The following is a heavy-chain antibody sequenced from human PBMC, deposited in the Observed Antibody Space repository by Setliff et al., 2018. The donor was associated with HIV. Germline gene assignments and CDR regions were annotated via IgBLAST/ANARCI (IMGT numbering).Heavy chain of an antibody. CDR1: RDSISSSSHY. Sequence: SETLSLTCTVSRDSISSSSHYWGWIRQPPGKGLEWIGSIYNDGSTYYNPSLKSRVTISVDTSKNQFSLKLSSVTSADTAVYYCARDVGVYDYVWGSYRQSGFDYWGQGTLVTVSS. V-gene: IGHV4-39*07. J-gene: IGHJ4*02. CDR2: IYNDGST. CDR3: ARDVGVYDYVWGSYRQSGFDY. D-gene: IGHD3-16*02.